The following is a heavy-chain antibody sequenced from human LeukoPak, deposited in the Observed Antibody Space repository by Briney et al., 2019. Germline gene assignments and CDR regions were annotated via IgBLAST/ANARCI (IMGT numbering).Heavy chain of an antibody. CDR1: GFTFDDYT. J-gene: IGHJ3*02. CDR2: INWDGGST. Sequence: PGGSLRLSCAASGFTFDDYTMHWVRQAPGKGLEWVSLINWDGGSTYYADSVEGRFTISRDNSKNSLYLQMNSLRTEDTALYYCAKEFWGSGSAFDIWGQGTMVTVSS. CDR3: AKEFWGSGSAFDI. D-gene: IGHD3-16*01. V-gene: IGHV3-43*01.